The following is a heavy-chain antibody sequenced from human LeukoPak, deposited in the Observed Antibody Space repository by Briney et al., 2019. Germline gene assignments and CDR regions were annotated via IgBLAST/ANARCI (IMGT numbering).Heavy chain of an antibody. CDR1: GFTFSSYA. J-gene: IGHJ4*02. CDR3: AKERIRAYSSGWYYFDY. CDR2: ISGSGGST. V-gene: IGHV3-23*01. D-gene: IGHD6-19*01. Sequence: GGSLRLSCAASGFTFSSYAMSWVRQAPGKGLEWVSAISGSGGSTYYADSVKGRFTISRDNSKNTLYLQMNSLRAEDTAVYYCAKERIRAYSSGWYYFDYWGQGTLVTVSS.